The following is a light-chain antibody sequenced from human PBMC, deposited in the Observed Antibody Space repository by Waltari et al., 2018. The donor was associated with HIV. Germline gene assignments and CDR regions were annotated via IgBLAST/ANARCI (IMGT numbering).Light chain of an antibody. CDR2: KDS. CDR3: YSAANNNLRI. V-gene: IGLV3-27*01. Sequence: SYELTQPSSVSVSPGQTAKITCYGDLMTEKYARWFQQKPGQAPVLLIFKDSERPSGIPERFPGSSSESTVTLTISGAQVEDEGDYYCYSAANNNLRIFGGGTKLTVL. CDR1: LMTEKY. J-gene: IGLJ2*01.